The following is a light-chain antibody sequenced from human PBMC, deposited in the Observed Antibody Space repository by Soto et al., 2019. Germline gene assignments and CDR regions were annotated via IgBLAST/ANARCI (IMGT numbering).Light chain of an antibody. CDR1: QGISSY. V-gene: IGKV1-9*01. CDR3: QQLNTYPPT. Sequence: DIQLNQSPSFLSASVGDRVTITCRTSQGISSYLAWYLQKPGKAPKLLIYAASTLQSGVPSRFSGSGSGTEYTLTISSLQPEDFATYYSQQLNTYPPTFGPGTKVDIK. J-gene: IGKJ3*01. CDR2: AAS.